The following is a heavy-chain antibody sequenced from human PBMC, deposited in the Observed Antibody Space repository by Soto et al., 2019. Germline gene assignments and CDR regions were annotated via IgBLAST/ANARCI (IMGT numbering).Heavy chain of an antibody. V-gene: IGHV4-34*01. J-gene: IGHJ5*02. CDR1: GGSFSGYY. D-gene: IGHD6-13*01. Sequence: SETLSLTCAVYGGSFSGYYWSWIRQPPGKGLEWIGEINHSGSTNYNPSLKSRVTISVDTSKNQFSLKLSSVTATDTAIYYCARGQGRRSSWLNWFDPWGQGTLVTVSS. CDR2: INHSGST. CDR3: ARGQGRRSSWLNWFDP.